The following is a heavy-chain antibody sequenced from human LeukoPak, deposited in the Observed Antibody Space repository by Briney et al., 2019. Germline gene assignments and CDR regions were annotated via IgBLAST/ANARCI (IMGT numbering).Heavy chain of an antibody. CDR3: ARDGGYYDFWSAYYEMDV. CDR2: ISSSGSTI. D-gene: IGHD3-3*01. Sequence: PGGSLRLSCAASGFTFSDYYMSWIRQAPGKGLEWVSYISSSGSTIYYADSVKGRFTISRDNAKNSLYLQMNSLRAEDTAVYYCARDGGYYDFWSAYYEMDVWGKGTTVTVSS. J-gene: IGHJ6*03. CDR1: GFTFSDYY. V-gene: IGHV3-11*04.